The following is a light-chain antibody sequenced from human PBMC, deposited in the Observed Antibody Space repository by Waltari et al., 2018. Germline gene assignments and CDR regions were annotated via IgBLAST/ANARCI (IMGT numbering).Light chain of an antibody. CDR1: QSISSY. CDR3: QQSYSTPRT. V-gene: IGKV1-39*01. J-gene: IGKJ1*01. Sequence: DIEQTQSPPSLSASVGDRVTITCRASQSISSYVNWYQQKPGKAPKLLIYAASSLQSGVPSRFSGSGSGTDFTLTISSLQPEDFATYYCQQSYSTPRTFGQGTKVEIK. CDR2: AAS.